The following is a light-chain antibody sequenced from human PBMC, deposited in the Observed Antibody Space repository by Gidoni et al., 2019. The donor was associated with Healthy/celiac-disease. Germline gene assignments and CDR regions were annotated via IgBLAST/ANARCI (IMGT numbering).Light chain of an antibody. CDR1: SSDVGGYNY. CDR2: DVS. CDR3: SSYTSSSTLV. V-gene: IGLV2-14*03. Sequence: QSALTQPASVSGSPGQSTTISCTGTSSDVGGYNYVSWYQQHPGKAPKLMFYDVSNRPSGVSNRFSGSKSGNTASLTISGLQAEDEADYYCSSYTSSSTLVFGTGTKV. J-gene: IGLJ1*01.